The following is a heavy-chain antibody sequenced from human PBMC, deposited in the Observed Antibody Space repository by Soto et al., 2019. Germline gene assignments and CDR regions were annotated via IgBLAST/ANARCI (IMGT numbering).Heavy chain of an antibody. CDR2: ISGSGGST. CDR1: GFTFSSYA. J-gene: IGHJ6*02. V-gene: IGHV3-23*01. CDR3: PKANRYYYYYGMDV. Sequence: PGGSLRLSCAASGFTFSSYAMSWVRQAPGKGLEWVSAISGSGGSTYYADSVKGRFTISRDNSKNTLYLQMNSLRAEDTAVYYCPKANRYYYYYGMDVWGQGTTVPVSS.